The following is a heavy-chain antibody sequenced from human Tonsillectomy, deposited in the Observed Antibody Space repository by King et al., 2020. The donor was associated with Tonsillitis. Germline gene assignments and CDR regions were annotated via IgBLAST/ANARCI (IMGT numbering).Heavy chain of an antibody. V-gene: IGHV4-59*01. Sequence: QLQESGPGLVKPSETLSLTCTVSGGSITGYYWSWIRQSPGKGLEWFGYTHFSGSTYYNPSLERRVTISLETSKNQVFLKLSSVTAADTAVYYCARGNPQIDYWGQGTLVTVSS. J-gene: IGHJ4*02. CDR1: GGSITGYY. CDR3: ARGNPQIDY. CDR2: THFSGST.